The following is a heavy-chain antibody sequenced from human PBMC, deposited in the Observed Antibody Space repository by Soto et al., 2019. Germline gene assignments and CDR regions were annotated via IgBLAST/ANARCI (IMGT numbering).Heavy chain of an antibody. J-gene: IGHJ1*01. CDR2: VNPSGGST. CDR3: AREENCSDGICYSEYFQR. D-gene: IGHD2-15*01. V-gene: IGHV1-46*01. CDR1: GYIFTAYS. Sequence: SSVKVSCKASGYIFTAYSMHWVRQAPGQGLEWMGVVNPSGGSTNYAQKFQGRITMTRDTSTSTVYMDLSSLTSEDTAVYYCAREENCSDGICYSEYFQRWGQGTLVTVSS.